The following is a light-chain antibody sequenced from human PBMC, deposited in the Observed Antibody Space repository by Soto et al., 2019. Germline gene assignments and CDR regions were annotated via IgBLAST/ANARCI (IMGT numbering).Light chain of an antibody. CDR3: QQYNSWPQT. CDR2: GAS. V-gene: IGKV3-15*01. CDR1: QSVSSN. J-gene: IGKJ2*01. Sequence: EIVMTQSPATLSVSPGARATLSCRASQSVSSNLAWYQQKPGQAPRLLINGASTRATGIPARFSGSGSGTEFTLTISSLQSEDFAVYYCQQYNSWPQTFGQGTELDIK.